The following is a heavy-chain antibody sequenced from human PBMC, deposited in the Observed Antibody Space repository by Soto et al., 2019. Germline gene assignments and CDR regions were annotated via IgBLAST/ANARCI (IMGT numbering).Heavy chain of an antibody. V-gene: IGHV4-59*01. CDR1: GGSISSYY. J-gene: IGHJ5*02. Sequence: SETLSLTCTVSGGSISSYYWSWIRQPPGKGLEWIGYIYYSGSTNYSPSLKSRVTISVDTSKNQFSLKLSSVTAADTAVYYCARVLLREGFWSGPLGWFDPWGQGTLVTVSS. D-gene: IGHD3-3*01. CDR3: ARVLLREGFWSGPLGWFDP. CDR2: IYYSGST.